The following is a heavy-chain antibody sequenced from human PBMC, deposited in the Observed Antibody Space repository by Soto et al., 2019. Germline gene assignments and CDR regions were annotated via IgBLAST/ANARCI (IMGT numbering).Heavy chain of an antibody. CDR2: IYYSGST. J-gene: IGHJ3*02. D-gene: IGHD4-17*01. V-gene: IGHV4-31*03. Sequence: SETLSRTCTVSGGSISSGGYYWSWIRQHPGKGLEWIGYIYYSGSTYYNPSLKSRVTISVDTSKNQFSLKLSSVTAADTAVYYCASSPTVTSNDAFDIWGQGTMVTVSS. CDR3: ASSPTVTSNDAFDI. CDR1: GGSISSGGYY.